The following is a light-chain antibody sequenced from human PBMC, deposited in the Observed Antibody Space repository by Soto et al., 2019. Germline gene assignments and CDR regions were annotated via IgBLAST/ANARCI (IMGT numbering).Light chain of an antibody. CDR2: DVT. CDR3: SSYTSRSTLV. V-gene: IGLV2-14*03. CDR1: SSDVGGYNY. J-gene: IGLJ1*01. Sequence: QSALTQPASVSGSPGQSITISCTGTSSDVGGYNYVSWYQQYPGRAPKLMIYDVTNRPSGVSNRFSGSKSGNTASLTISGLQAEDEADYYCSSYTSRSTLVFATGTQLTVL.